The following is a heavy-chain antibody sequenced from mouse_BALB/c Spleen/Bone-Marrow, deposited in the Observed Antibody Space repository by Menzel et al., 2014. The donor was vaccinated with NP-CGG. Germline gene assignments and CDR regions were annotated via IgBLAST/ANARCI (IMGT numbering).Heavy chain of an antibody. Sequence: EVQRVESGGGSVKPGGSLKLSCAASGFTLSSYAMSWVRQSPEKRLEWVAEISSGGSYTYYPDTVTGRFTISRDNAKNTLYLEMSSLRSEDTAMYYCARAYRYDGGYYYAMDYWGQGTSVTVSS. CDR1: GFTLSSYA. V-gene: IGHV5-9-4*01. CDR3: ARAYRYDGGYYYAMDY. CDR2: ISSGGSYT. J-gene: IGHJ4*01. D-gene: IGHD2-14*01.